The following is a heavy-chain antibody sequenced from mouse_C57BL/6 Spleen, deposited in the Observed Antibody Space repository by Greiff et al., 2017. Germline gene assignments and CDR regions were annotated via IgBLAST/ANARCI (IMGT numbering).Heavy chain of an antibody. J-gene: IGHJ2*01. CDR2: INPSTGGT. CDR3: ARRSDDGYHY. Sequence: VQLQQSGPELVKPGASVKISCKASGYSFTGYYMNWVKQSPEKSLEWIGEINPSTGGTTYNQKFKANATLTVDKSSSTAYMQLQSLTSEDSAVYYCARRSDDGYHYWGQGTTLTVSS. CDR1: GYSFTGYY. D-gene: IGHD2-3*01. V-gene: IGHV1-42*01.